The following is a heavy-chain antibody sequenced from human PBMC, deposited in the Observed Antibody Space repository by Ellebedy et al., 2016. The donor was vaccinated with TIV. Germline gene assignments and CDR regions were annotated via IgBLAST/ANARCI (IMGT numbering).Heavy chain of an antibody. CDR1: GGTFSSYA. CDR2: IIPIFGTA. J-gene: IGHJ6*02. Sequence: SVKVSCXASGGTFSSYANSWVRQAPGQGLEWLGGIIPIFGTANYAQKFQGRVTITADESTSTAYMELSSLRSEDTAVYFCAGFPLAYCGGDCYSHYYYGMDVWGQGTTVTVSS. CDR3: AGFPLAYCGGDCYSHYYYGMDV. D-gene: IGHD2-21*02. V-gene: IGHV1-69*13.